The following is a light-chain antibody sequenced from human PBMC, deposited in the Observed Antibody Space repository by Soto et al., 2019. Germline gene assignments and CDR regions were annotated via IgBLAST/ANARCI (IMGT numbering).Light chain of an antibody. V-gene: IGKV3-20*01. J-gene: IGKJ3*01. CDR1: QSVTNNF. CDR2: GAS. Sequence: IVLTQSPGTLSLSPGERATLSCGASQSVTNNFLAWYQQKPGQAPRLLIYGASSRATGVPDRFSGSGSGTDFPLTITQLELGVFAVYNCQKYGPPLSPSAPGTKVYIK. CDR3: QKYGPPLSP.